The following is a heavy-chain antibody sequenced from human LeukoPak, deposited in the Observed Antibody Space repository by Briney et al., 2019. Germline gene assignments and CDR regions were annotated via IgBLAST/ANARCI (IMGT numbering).Heavy chain of an antibody. CDR2: TKEDGSER. V-gene: IGHV3-7*01. CDR1: GFIFSSYE. Sequence: GRSLRLSCAASGFIFSSYEMNWVRQAPGKGLEWVATTKEDGSERYYVDSVKGRFTISRDNAKNSVYLQMNSLRAEDTAVYYCVRDRSRGYYWGQGTLVTVSS. CDR3: VRDRSRGYY. J-gene: IGHJ4*02. D-gene: IGHD3-22*01.